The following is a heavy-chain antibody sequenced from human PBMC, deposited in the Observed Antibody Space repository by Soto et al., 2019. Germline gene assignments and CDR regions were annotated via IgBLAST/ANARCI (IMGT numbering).Heavy chain of an antibody. CDR2: INPNSGGT. V-gene: IGHV1-2*04. CDR1: GYTFTGYY. Sequence: QVQLVQSGAEVKKPGASVKVSCKASGYTFTGYYMHWVRQAPGQGLEWMGWINPNSGGTNHAQKFQGWVTMTRDTSISTAYMELSRLRSDDTAVYYCASEVFGVVGAFDIWGQGTMVTVSS. CDR3: ASEVFGVVGAFDI. J-gene: IGHJ3*02. D-gene: IGHD3-3*01.